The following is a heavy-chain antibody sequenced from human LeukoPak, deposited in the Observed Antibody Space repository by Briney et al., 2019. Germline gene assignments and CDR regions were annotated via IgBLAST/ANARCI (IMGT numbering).Heavy chain of an antibody. CDR3: ARIRMATITRALGVRQKNGRPPFDY. CDR2: IYYTGST. Sequence: PSETLSLTCSVSGDSMNDDTYYWGWIRQPPGKGLEWIGSIYYTGSTFYSPSLKSRVTILLDASKNQFSLTLSSVTAADTAVYYCARIRMATITRALGVRQKNGRPPFDYWGQGTLVTVSS. CDR1: GDSMNDDTYY. V-gene: IGHV4-39*07. J-gene: IGHJ4*02. D-gene: IGHD5-24*01.